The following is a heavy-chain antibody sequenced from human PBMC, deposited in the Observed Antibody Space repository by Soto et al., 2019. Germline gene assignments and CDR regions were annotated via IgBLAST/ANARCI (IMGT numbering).Heavy chain of an antibody. CDR2: IIPVFGTT. D-gene: IGHD3-22*01. J-gene: IGHJ4*02. CDR1: GGTFSTCA. Sequence: GASVKVSCKASGGTFSTCAITWVRQAPGQGLEWMGGIIPVFGTTNYAQKFQGRVTITADESTRTAYMELSSLRSEDTAVYYCARALEEYYYDNSGYYSGYWGQGTLVTVS. CDR3: ARALEEYYYDNSGYYSGY. V-gene: IGHV1-69*13.